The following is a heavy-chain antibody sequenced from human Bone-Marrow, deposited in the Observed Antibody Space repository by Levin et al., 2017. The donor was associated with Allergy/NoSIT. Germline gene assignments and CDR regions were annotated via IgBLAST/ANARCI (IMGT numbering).Heavy chain of an antibody. CDR1: GFTFNYYA. CDR3: AKDRDGIVVSRPLDY. Sequence: HTGGSLRLSCAASGFTFNYYAMSWIRQAPGKGLEWVSSISGTGGATYYADSVKGRFTISRDNSRDTLYLSVNSLRAEDTAVYYCAKDRDGIVVSRPLDYWGQGTLLTVSS. V-gene: IGHV3-23*01. CDR2: ISGTGGAT. D-gene: IGHD6-19*01. J-gene: IGHJ4*02.